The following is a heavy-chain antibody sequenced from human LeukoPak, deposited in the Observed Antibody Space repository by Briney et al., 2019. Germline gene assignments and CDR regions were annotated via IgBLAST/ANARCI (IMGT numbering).Heavy chain of an antibody. Sequence: PGGSLRLSCAASGFTFSDYSMNWVRQAPGKGLEWVSYISFSVNTKYYGDSVKGRFTISRDNAKNSLYLHMDSLRAEDTAVYYCASGPYSSGWAYFDHWGQGTLVTVSS. CDR2: ISFSVNTK. J-gene: IGHJ4*02. CDR1: GFTFSDYS. V-gene: IGHV3-48*04. CDR3: ASGPYSSGWAYFDH. D-gene: IGHD6-19*01.